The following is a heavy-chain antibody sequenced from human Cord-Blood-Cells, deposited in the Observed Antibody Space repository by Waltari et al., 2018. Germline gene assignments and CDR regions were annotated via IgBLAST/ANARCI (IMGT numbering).Heavy chain of an antibody. CDR1: GGSISSSSYY. J-gene: IGHJ4*02. Sequence: QLQLQESGPGLVKPSETLSLTCTVPGGSISSSSYYWGWMRQHPGKGLEWIGSIYYSGSTYYNPSLKSRVTISVDTSKNQFSLKLSSVTAADTAVYYCARRRSSSWYMGYYFDYWGQGTLVTVSS. CDR3: ARRRSSSWYMGYYFDY. V-gene: IGHV4-39*01. D-gene: IGHD6-13*01. CDR2: IYYSGST.